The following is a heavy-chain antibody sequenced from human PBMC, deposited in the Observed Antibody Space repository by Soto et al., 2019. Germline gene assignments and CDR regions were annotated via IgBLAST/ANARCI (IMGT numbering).Heavy chain of an antibody. J-gene: IGHJ4*02. Sequence: QMQLVQSGPEVKQPGTSVKVSCKASGFTFTSSAVQWVRHARGQSLEWLGWIVVGSGNTNSAQKFQERVTITRDMSTSTAYMELSSLRSDHTAVYYWAAEVYYCSCGSCPRDDYWGQGTLVTVS. CDR3: AAEVYYCSCGSCPRDDY. CDR2: IVVGSGNT. CDR1: GFTFTSSA. V-gene: IGHV1-58*01. D-gene: IGHD2-15*01.